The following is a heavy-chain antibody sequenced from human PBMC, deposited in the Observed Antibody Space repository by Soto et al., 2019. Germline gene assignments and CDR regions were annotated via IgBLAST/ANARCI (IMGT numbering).Heavy chain of an antibody. Sequence: VQLVESGGGVVQPGRSLRLSCAASGFTFSDYAMHWVRQAPGKGLEWVAVVSHDGRNTHYADSVKGRFTISRDSSKNTVSLEITTLRAEDTVVYYCAKGGLQLLVTSDFNYWGQGALVTVSS. D-gene: IGHD6-19*01. J-gene: IGHJ4*02. CDR1: GFTFSDYA. CDR2: VSHDGRNT. CDR3: AKGGLQLLVTSDFNY. V-gene: IGHV3-30*18.